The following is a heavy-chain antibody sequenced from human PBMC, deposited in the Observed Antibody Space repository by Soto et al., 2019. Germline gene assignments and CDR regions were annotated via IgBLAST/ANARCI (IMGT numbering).Heavy chain of an antibody. V-gene: IGHV3-66*01. CDR3: ARDLASGGGDDFGGGWFDP. CDR2: IYSGGST. CDR1: GFTVSSNY. D-gene: IGHD5-12*01. J-gene: IGHJ5*02. Sequence: EVQLVESGGGLVQPGGSLRLSCAASGFTVSSNYMSWVRQAPGKGLEGVAVIYSGGSTYYADSVKGRFTISRYNSKNPLYLKMNSLRGEDTGVYSCARDLASGGGDDFGGGWFDPWGQGTLVTVSS.